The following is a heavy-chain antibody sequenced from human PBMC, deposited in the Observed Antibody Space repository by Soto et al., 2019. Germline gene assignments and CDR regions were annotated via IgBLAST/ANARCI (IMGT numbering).Heavy chain of an antibody. J-gene: IGHJ4*02. D-gene: IGHD5-12*01. CDR2: IIPILGIA. V-gene: IGHV1-69*04. CDR3: ARELLGVATQYFDY. Sequence: SVKVSCKASGGTFSSYTISWVRQAPGQGLEWMGRIIPILGIANYAQKFQGRVTITADKSTSTAYMELSSLRSEDTAVYYCARELLGVATQYFDYWGQGTLVTVSS. CDR1: GGTFSSYT.